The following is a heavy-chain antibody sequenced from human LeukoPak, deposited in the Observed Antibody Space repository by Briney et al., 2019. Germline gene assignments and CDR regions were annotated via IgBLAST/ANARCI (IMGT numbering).Heavy chain of an antibody. D-gene: IGHD5-12*01. V-gene: IGHV4-4*07. J-gene: IGHJ4*02. CDR1: GGSISSSYY. CDR3: ARERRGYRGYGSRVFDY. CDR2: IYTSGST. Sequence: SGTLSLTCAVSGGSISSSYYWSWIRQPAGKGLEWIGRIYTSGSTNYNPSLKSRVTMSVDTSKNQFSLKLSSVTAADTAVYYCARERRGYRGYGSRVFDYWGQGTLVTVSS.